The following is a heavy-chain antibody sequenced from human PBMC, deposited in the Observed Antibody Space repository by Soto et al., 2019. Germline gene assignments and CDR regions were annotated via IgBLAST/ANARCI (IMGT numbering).Heavy chain of an antibody. Sequence: SVKVSCKASGGTFSSYAISWVRQAPGQGLEWMGGIIPIFTTANYAPKFQGRVTITADESTSTAYMELISLRSEDMAVYFCARGSYDYFGSGSYYNGLDYWGQGTLVTVSS. J-gene: IGHJ4*02. CDR2: IIPIFTTA. D-gene: IGHD3-10*01. CDR1: GGTFSSYA. CDR3: ARGSYDYFGSGSYYNGLDY. V-gene: IGHV1-69*13.